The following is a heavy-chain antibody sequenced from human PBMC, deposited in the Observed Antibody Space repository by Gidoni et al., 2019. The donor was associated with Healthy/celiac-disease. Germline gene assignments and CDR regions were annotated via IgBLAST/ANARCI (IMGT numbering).Heavy chain of an antibody. D-gene: IGHD2-2*01. V-gene: IGHV4-39*01. CDR2: ISYSGST. J-gene: IGHJ3*02. CDR1: GGSISSSRYY. Sequence: QLQLQESGPGLVKPAETLSLTCTVSGGSISSSRYYWGWIRQPPGKGLEWIGTISYSGSTYYNPSLKSRVTISVDTSKNEFSLKVSSVTAADTAVYYCASSIPAATNDDAFDIWGQGAMVTVSS. CDR3: ASSIPAATNDDAFDI.